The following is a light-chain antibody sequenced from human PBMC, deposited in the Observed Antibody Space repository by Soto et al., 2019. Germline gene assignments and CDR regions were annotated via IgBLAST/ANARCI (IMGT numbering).Light chain of an antibody. CDR1: QGIVPY. Sequence: DVQMTQSPSSLSAFVGDRVTITCRASQGIVPYLAWFQQKPGKVPKLLIYATSTLQSGVPSRFSGSGSGTDFTLTINSLQPEDVGTYYCQKYNSAPLTSGGGTKVEIK. CDR3: QKYNSAPLT. V-gene: IGKV1-27*01. CDR2: ATS. J-gene: IGKJ4*01.